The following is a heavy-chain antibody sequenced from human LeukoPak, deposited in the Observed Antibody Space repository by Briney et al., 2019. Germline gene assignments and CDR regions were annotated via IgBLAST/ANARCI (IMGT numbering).Heavy chain of an antibody. CDR1: GFTFSSYE. CDR3: AIDIVVVPAATDDY. D-gene: IGHD2-2*01. CDR2: ISSSGSTI. J-gene: IGHJ4*02. V-gene: IGHV3-48*03. Sequence: PGGSLRLSCAASGFTFSSYEMNWVRQAPGKGLEWVSYISSSGSTIYYADSVKGRFTISRGNAKNSLYLQMNSLRAEDTAVYYRAIDIVVVPAATDDYWGQGTLVTVSS.